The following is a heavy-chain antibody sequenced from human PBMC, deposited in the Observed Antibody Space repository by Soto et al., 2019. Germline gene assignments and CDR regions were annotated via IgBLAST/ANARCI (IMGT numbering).Heavy chain of an antibody. CDR3: AKIRGNDLGSTTFQH. CDR2: VSGSDYST. D-gene: IGHD2-2*01. CDR1: GFTFSSYA. V-gene: IGHV3-23*01. J-gene: IGHJ1*01. Sequence: GGSLRLSCAASGFTFSSYAMSWVRQAPGKGLEWVSAVSGSDYSTYYADSVKGRFTISRDNSKNTLYLQMISLRAEDTAVYYCAKIRGNDLGSTTFQHWGQGTLVTVSS.